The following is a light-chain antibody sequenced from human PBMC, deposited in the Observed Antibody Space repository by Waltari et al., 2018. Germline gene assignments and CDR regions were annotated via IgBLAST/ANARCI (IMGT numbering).Light chain of an antibody. J-gene: IGLJ3*02. V-gene: IGLV2-14*01. CDR2: DVN. CDR3: SSYTSSHTGV. CDR1: SSDVGGYSL. Sequence: QSALTQPASVSGSPGQSITISCTGTSSDVGGYSLVSWYQQHPGKVPKLMIYDVNKRPSGVSNRFSGSKAGNTASLTISGLQAEDEGDYYCSSYTSSHTGVFGGGTKLTVL.